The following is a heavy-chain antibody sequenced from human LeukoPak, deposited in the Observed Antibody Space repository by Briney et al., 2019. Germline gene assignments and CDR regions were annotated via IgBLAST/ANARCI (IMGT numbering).Heavy chain of an antibody. CDR3: AKDPNSSVFRYYYYGMDV. CDR1: GFTFSNYA. J-gene: IGHJ6*02. V-gene: IGHV3-23*01. CDR2: ISGSGGSI. D-gene: IGHD3-22*01. Sequence: GGSLRLSCAASGFTFSNYAMSWVRQAPGKGLEWVSVISGSGGSIYYADSVKGRFTISRDNSKNTLFLQMNSLTAEDTAAYYCAKDPNSSVFRYYYYGMDVWGQGTTVTVSS.